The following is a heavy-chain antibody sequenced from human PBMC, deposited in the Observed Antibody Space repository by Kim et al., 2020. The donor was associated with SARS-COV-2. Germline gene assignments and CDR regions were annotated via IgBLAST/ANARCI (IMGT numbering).Heavy chain of an antibody. D-gene: IGHD6-19*01. J-gene: IGHJ1*01. CDR3: ARGGNGWHTTHFEKYFQQ. V-gene: IGHV3-23*01. CDR1: AYSA. CDR2: ISGPRDRT. Sequence: GGSLRLSCSGSAYSAMGWVRQSPGKGLEWVATISGPRDRTDYRDSVKGRFTISRDNSNNMVHLQMNNLRADETAVYYCARGGNGWHTTHFEKYFQQWGQGTQVTVSA.